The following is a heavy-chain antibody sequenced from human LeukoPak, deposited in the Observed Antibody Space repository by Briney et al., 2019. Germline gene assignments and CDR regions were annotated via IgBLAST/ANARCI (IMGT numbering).Heavy chain of an antibody. V-gene: IGHV3-53*01. CDR1: GVTVSSNY. Sequence: PGGSLRLSCVASGVTVSSNYMNWVRQAPGKGLECVSVIYSDGTTSYADSVKGRFTISRDNSKNTLYLQMNSLRAEHTAVYYCARGSGMDVWGQGTTVTVSS. CDR3: ARGSGMDV. J-gene: IGHJ6*02. CDR2: IYSDGTT.